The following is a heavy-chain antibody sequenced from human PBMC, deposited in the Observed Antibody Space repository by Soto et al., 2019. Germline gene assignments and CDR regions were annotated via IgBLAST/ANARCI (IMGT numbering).Heavy chain of an antibody. CDR3: ASRKRSAGTRYGMDV. CDR1: GGTFSIYA. CDR2: IIPIFGTA. V-gene: IGHV1-69*13. Sequence: SLKVSCKASGGTFSIYAISWVRQAPGQGLEWMGGIIPIFGTANYAQKFQGRVTITADESTSTAYMELSSLRSEDTAVYYCASRKRSAGTRYGMDVWGQGITVTVSS. J-gene: IGHJ6*02. D-gene: IGHD6-13*01.